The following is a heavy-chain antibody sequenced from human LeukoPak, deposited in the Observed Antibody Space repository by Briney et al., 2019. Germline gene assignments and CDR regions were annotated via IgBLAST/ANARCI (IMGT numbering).Heavy chain of an antibody. D-gene: IGHD3-16*01. Sequence: PGGSLRLSCAASGFTFSSYSMNWVRQAPGKGLEWVSSISSSSSSYIYYADSVKGRFTISRDNAKNSLYLQMNSLRAEDTAVYYCASFPDVWGSLGAFDIWGQGTMVTVSS. J-gene: IGHJ3*02. V-gene: IGHV3-21*01. CDR1: GFTFSSYS. CDR3: ASFPDVWGSLGAFDI. CDR2: ISSSSSSYI.